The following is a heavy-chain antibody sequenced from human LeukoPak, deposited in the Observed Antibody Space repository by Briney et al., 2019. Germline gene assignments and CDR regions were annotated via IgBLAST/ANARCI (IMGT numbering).Heavy chain of an antibody. CDR2: ISSSGSTI. CDR3: VRRSGIAVAGAFDY. J-gene: IGHJ4*02. D-gene: IGHD6-19*01. CDR1: GFTFSSYE. Sequence: QSGGSLRLSCAASGFTFSSYEMNWVRQAPGKGLEWVSYISSSGSTIYYADSVKGRFTISRDNSKNTLYLQMNSLRAEDTAVYYCVRRSGIAVAGAFDYWGQGTLVTVSS. V-gene: IGHV3-48*03.